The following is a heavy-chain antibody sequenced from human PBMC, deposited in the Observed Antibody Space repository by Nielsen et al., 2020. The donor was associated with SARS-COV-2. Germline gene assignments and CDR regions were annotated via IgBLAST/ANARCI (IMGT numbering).Heavy chain of an antibody. J-gene: IGHJ6*02. V-gene: IGHV3-11*01. D-gene: IGHD3-3*01. CDR3: ARGGLTIFGVVIIFDYYGMDV. CDR2: ISSSGSTI. Sequence: WIRQPPGKGLEWVSYISSSGSTIYYADSVKGRFTISRDNAKNSLYLQMNSLRAEDTAVYYCARGGLTIFGVVIIFDYYGMDVWGQGTTVTVS.